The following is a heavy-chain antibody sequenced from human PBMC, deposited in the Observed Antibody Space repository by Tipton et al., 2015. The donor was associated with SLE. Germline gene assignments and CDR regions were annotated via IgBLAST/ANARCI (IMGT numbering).Heavy chain of an antibody. CDR2: INHSGST. V-gene: IGHV4-34*01. Sequence: TLSLTCAIFCGSFSGYYWSWLRQPPGKGLEWIGEINHSGSTHYNPSLKSRVTISVDTSNNQFSLKLSSVTAADTAVYYCARLPTEYSGYDYLNPGWFDPWGQGTLVTVSS. D-gene: IGHD5-12*01. CDR1: CGSFSGYY. J-gene: IGHJ5*02. CDR3: ARLPTEYSGYDYLNPGWFDP.